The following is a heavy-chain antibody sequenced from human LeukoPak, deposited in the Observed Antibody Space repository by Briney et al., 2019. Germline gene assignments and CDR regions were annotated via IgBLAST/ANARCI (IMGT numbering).Heavy chain of an antibody. J-gene: IGHJ3*02. Sequence: PGGSLRLSCAASGFTFSSCWMSWVRQAPGKGLEWVANIKQDGSEKYYVDSVKGRFTISRDNAKNSLYLQMNSLRAEDTAVYYCMTTDSNYAVDIGGQGTMVTVSS. CDR1: GFTFSSCW. CDR2: IKQDGSEK. CDR3: MTTDSNYAVDI. V-gene: IGHV3-7*01. D-gene: IGHD4-17*01.